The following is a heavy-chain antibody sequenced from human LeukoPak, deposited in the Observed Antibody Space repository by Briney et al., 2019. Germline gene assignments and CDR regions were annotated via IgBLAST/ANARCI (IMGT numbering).Heavy chain of an antibody. Sequence: GGSLRLSCAASKFTFSSYSMNWVRQAPGKGLEWASSISSSSTYIYYADSVKGRFTISRDNAKNSLYLQMNSLRAEDTAVYYCAREGMVRGVIIYWGQGTLVTVSS. D-gene: IGHD3-10*01. V-gene: IGHV3-21*01. CDR1: KFTFSSYS. J-gene: IGHJ4*02. CDR2: ISSSSTYI. CDR3: AREGMVRGVIIY.